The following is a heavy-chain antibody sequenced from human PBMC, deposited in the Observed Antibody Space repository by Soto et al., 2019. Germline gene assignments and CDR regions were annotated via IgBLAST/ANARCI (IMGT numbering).Heavy chain of an antibody. CDR1: SDSISSSNW. CDR3: ASRGYGAFDY. CDR2: IYHSGST. J-gene: IGHJ4*02. V-gene: IGHV4-4*02. Sequence: SETLSLTCAVSSDSISSSNWWSWVRQPPGKGLEWIGEIYHSGSTNYNPPLKSRVTISVDKSKNQFSLKLSSVTAADTAVYYCASRGYGAFDYWGQGTLVTVSS. D-gene: IGHD5-12*01.